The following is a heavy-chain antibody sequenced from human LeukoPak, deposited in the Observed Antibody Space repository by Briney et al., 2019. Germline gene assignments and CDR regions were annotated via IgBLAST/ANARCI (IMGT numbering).Heavy chain of an antibody. CDR3: ARDVIAAAYNWFDP. D-gene: IGHD6-13*01. V-gene: IGHV1-69*04. CDR2: IIPILGIA. J-gene: IGHJ5*02. Sequence: SVKVSCKASGGTFSSYAISWARQAPGQGLEWMGRIIPILGIANYAQKFQGRVTITADKSTSTAYMELSSLRSEDTAVYYCARDVIAAAYNWFDPWGQGTLVTVSS. CDR1: GGTFSSYA.